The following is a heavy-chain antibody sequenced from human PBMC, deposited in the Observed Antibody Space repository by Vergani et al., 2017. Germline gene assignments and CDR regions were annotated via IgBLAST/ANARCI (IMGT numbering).Heavy chain of an antibody. V-gene: IGHV3-23*01. D-gene: IGHD6-25*01. CDR1: GFTFSSYA. J-gene: IGHJ3*02. CDR3: GNAAWTAGGAFDS. CDR2: ISGSGGST. Sequence: EVQLLESGGGLVQPGGSLRLSCAASGFTFSSYAMSWVRQAPGKGLEWVSAISGSGGSTYYADSVKGRFTITRDNSKNTLYLQMKSLRAEDTAVYYCGNAAWTAGGAFDSWGQATMVTVSA.